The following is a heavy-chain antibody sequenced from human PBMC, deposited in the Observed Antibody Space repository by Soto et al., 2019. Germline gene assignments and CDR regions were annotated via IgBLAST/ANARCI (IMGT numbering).Heavy chain of an antibody. CDR3: ASSSGELVPWDYYYYGMDV. Sequence: PGESLKISCKGSGYSFTSFWISWVRQMPGKGLEWMGIIYPGDSDTRYSPSFQGQVTISADKSISTAYLQWSSLKASDTAMYYCASSSGELVPWDYYYYGMDVWGQGTTVTVSS. D-gene: IGHD6-13*01. V-gene: IGHV5-51*01. CDR1: GYSFTSFW. J-gene: IGHJ6*02. CDR2: IYPGDSDT.